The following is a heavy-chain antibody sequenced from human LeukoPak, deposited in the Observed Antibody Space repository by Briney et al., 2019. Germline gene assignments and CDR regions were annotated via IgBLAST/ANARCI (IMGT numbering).Heavy chain of an antibody. V-gene: IGHV3-30*18. CDR1: GFTFSSYG. CDR3: AKDLFHGLGAFDI. Sequence: GGSLRLSCAASGFTFSSYGMHWVRQAPGKGLEWVAVISYDGSNKYYADSVKGRFTISRDNSKNTLYLQMNSQRAEDTAVYYCAKDLFHGLGAFDIWGQGTMVTVSS. J-gene: IGHJ3*02. CDR2: ISYDGSNK. D-gene: IGHD1-26*01.